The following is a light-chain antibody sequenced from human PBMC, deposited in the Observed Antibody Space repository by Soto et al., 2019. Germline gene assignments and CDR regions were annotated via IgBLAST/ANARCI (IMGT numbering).Light chain of an antibody. Sequence: SYELTQPPSVSVAPGKTARITCGGNNSGSKSVHWYQQKPGQAPVLVIYYDSDRPSGIPERFSGSNSGNTATLTISRVEAGDEADYYCQVWDSSSDHYVFGGGTKLTVL. CDR1: NSGSKS. J-gene: IGLJ2*01. V-gene: IGLV3-21*04. CDR2: YDS. CDR3: QVWDSSSDHYV.